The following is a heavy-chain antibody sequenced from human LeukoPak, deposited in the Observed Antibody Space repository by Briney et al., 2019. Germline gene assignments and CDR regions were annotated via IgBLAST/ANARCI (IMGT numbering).Heavy chain of an antibody. CDR3: ARSEPGGRFDY. J-gene: IGHJ4*02. Sequence: GASVKVSCKASGYTFTSYGISWVRQAPGQGLEWMGGIIPIFGTANYAQKFQGRVTITADESTSTAYMELSSLRSEDTAVYYCARSEPGGRFDYWGQGTLVTVSS. D-gene: IGHD4-23*01. V-gene: IGHV1-69*13. CDR1: GYTFTSYG. CDR2: IIPIFGTA.